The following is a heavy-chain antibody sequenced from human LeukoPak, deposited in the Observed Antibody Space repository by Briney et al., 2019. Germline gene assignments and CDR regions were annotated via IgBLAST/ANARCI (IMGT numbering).Heavy chain of an antibody. CDR1: GFTFSSYD. J-gene: IGHJ4*02. D-gene: IGHD6-19*01. Sequence: GGSLRLSCAASGFTFSSYDMHRVRQATGKGLEWVSAIGTAGDTYYPGSVKGRFTISRENAKNSLYLQMNSLRAGDTAVYYCAKAVAGTRALDYWGQGTLVTVSS. CDR2: IGTAGDT. CDR3: AKAVAGTRALDY. V-gene: IGHV3-13*01.